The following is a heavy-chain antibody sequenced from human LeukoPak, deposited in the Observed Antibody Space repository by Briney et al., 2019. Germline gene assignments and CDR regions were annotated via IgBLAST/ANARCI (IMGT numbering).Heavy chain of an antibody. CDR3: ARLGYCSGGHCHPDS. V-gene: IGHV4-59*01. Sequence: SETLSLTCTVSGGSISNNYWSWIRQPPGKRLEWIGFIHYSVTTAYNPSLESRCTMSLDTSKSQFSLKLSPVTAADTAVYYCARLGYCSGGHCHPDSWGQGTLVTVSS. CDR1: GGSISNNY. J-gene: IGHJ4*02. D-gene: IGHD2-15*01. CDR2: IHYSVTT.